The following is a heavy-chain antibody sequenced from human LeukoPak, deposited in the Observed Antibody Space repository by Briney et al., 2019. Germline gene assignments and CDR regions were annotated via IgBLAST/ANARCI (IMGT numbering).Heavy chain of an antibody. CDR2: INAGNGNT. D-gene: IGHD5-18*01. CDR1: GYTFTSYA. Sequence: GASVKVSCKASGYTFTSYAMHWVRQAPGQRLEWMGWINAGNGNTKYSQKFQGRVTITRDTSASTAYMELSSLRSEDTAVYYCASGVDTAMVRYYYYYGMDVWGQGTTVTVSS. J-gene: IGHJ6*02. CDR3: ASGVDTAMVRYYYYYGMDV. V-gene: IGHV1-3*01.